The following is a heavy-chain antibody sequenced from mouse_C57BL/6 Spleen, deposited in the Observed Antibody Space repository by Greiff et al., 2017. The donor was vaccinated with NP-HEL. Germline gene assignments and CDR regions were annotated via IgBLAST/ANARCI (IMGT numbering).Heavy chain of an antibody. J-gene: IGHJ4*01. Sequence: EVKVVESEGGLVQPGSSMKLSCTASGFTFSDYYMAWVRQVPEKGLEWVANINYDGSSTYYLDSLKSRFIISRDNAKNILYLQMSSLKSEDTATYYCARHSNVYAMDYWGQGTSVTVSS. V-gene: IGHV5-16*01. D-gene: IGHD2-5*01. CDR3: ARHSNVYAMDY. CDR1: GFTFSDYY. CDR2: INYDGSST.